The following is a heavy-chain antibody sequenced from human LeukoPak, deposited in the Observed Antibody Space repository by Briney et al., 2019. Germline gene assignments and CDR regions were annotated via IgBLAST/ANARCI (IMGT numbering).Heavy chain of an antibody. CDR3: ARSPNPDYYGSGSYYFDY. J-gene: IGHJ4*02. V-gene: IGHV1-69*13. CDR1: GGTFSSYA. Sequence: SVKVSCKASGGTFSSYAISWVRQAPGQGLEWMGGIIPIFGTANYAQKFQGRVTTTADESTSTAYMELSSLRSEDTAVYYCARSPNPDYYGSGSYYFDYWGQGTLVTVSS. CDR2: IIPIFGTA. D-gene: IGHD3-10*01.